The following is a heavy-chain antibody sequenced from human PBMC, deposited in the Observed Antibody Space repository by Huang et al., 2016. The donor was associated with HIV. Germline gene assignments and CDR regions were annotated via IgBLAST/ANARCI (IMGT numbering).Heavy chain of an antibody. D-gene: IGHD3-10*01. Sequence: QLLLQESGPGLVKPSEALALTCAVSGGSIRSSDYHWGWIRQPPGKGLEWIGSIYYKGSTPSSPSRKRRVTRAGDTSKNLFFLNLTSMTAADTAVYYCARHREGPVAYYSGWGSHLNYMDVWGRGRTVVVSS. J-gene: IGHJ6*03. V-gene: IGHV4-39*01. CDR1: GGSIRSSDYH. CDR3: ARHREGPVAYYSGWGSHLNYMDV. CDR2: IYYKGST.